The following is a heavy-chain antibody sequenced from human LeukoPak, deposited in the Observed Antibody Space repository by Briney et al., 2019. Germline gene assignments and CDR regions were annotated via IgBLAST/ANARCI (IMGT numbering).Heavy chain of an antibody. J-gene: IGHJ3*02. CDR2: ISYDGSNK. V-gene: IGHV3-30-3*01. CDR1: GFTFSSYA. Sequence: PGGSLRLSCAASGFTFSSYAIHWVRQAPGKGLEWVAVISYDGSNKYYADSAKGRFTISRDNSKNTLYLQMNSLRAEDTAVYYCARDGMVRGVIIWDAFDIWGRGTMVTVSS. CDR3: ARDGMVRGVIIWDAFDI. D-gene: IGHD3-10*01.